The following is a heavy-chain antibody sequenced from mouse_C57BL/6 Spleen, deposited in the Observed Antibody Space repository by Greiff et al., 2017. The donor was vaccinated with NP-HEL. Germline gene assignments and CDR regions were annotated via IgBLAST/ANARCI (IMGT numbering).Heavy chain of an antibody. Sequence: VQLQQPGAELVMPGASVKLSCKASGYTFTSYWMNWVKQRPGQGLEWIGEIDPSASYTHYNQKLKGKSTLTVDQSSSPAYMQLSSLTSEVSAVHYCARVEGKDAMDYWGQGTSVTVAS. J-gene: IGHJ4*01. CDR2: IDPSASYT. CDR1: GYTFTSYW. CDR3: ARVEGKDAMDY. D-gene: IGHD2-1*01. V-gene: IGHV1-69*01.